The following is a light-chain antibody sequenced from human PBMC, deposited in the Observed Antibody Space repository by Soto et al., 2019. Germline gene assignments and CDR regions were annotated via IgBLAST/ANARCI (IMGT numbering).Light chain of an antibody. V-gene: IGLV2-14*01. CDR3: SSYAGSNNFV. Sequence: QSALTQPASVSGSPGQSITISCTGTSDDVGGYNYVSWYQQYPGKAPQLIIYEVSNRPSGVSNRFSGSKSVNTASLTISGLRAEDEADYYCSSYAGSNNFVFGTGTKVTVL. J-gene: IGLJ1*01. CDR2: EVS. CDR1: SDDVGGYNY.